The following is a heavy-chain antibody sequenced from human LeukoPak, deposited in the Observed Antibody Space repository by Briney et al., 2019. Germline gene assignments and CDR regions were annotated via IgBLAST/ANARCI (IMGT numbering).Heavy chain of an antibody. J-gene: IGHJ4*02. D-gene: IGHD4/OR15-4a*01. CDR1: GDSISSSSYY. CDR2: IYYSGST. Sequence: SETLSLTCTVSGDSISSSSYYWGWIRQPPGKGLEWIGSIYYSGSTYYNPSLKSRVTISVDTSKNQFSLKLSSVTAADTAVYYCARHLTYGGYFDYWGQGTLSPSPQ. V-gene: IGHV4-39*01. CDR3: ARHLTYGGYFDY.